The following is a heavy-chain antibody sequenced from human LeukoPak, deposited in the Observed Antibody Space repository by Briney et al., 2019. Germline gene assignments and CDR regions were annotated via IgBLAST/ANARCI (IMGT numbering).Heavy chain of an antibody. D-gene: IGHD5-18*01. V-gene: IGHV4-59*01. J-gene: IGHJ4*02. CDR2: VYYSGIT. Sequence: SETLSLTCTVSGGSISSYYWRCIRHPPGKALVWIGYVYYSGITTYNPSLKSRVTITVDTSKDQSSLKLSSGTAADTAVYYCARGMDTFYFDYWGQGTLVTVSS. CDR1: GGSISSYY. CDR3: ARGMDTFYFDY.